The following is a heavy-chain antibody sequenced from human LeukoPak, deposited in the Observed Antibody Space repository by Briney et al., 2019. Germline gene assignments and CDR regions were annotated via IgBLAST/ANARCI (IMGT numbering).Heavy chain of an antibody. CDR1: GFTFDDYA. D-gene: IGHD6-19*01. CDR3: AISGSGWYGEGFDY. J-gene: IGHJ4*02. V-gene: IGHV3-9*03. CDR2: IGWNSGSI. Sequence: GRSLRLSCTASGFTFDDYAMHWVRQAPGKGLEWVSGIGWNSGSIVYADSVKGRFTISRDNAKNSLYLQMNSLRVEDMALYYCAISGSGWYGEGFDYWGQGTLVTVSS.